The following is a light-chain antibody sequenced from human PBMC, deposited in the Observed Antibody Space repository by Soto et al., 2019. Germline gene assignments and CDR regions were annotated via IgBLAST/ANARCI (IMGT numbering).Light chain of an antibody. V-gene: IGKV3-20*01. CDR2: RAS. J-gene: IGKJ5*01. Sequence: EIVLTQSPGTLSLSPGERATLSCRASQSVAGTYLAWYQQKPGQAPRLLIYRASSRATGMPDRFSGSGSGTDFTFTISRLEPEDFAVFSCQQYGSSPVTFGQGTRLEIK. CDR1: QSVAGTY. CDR3: QQYGSSPVT.